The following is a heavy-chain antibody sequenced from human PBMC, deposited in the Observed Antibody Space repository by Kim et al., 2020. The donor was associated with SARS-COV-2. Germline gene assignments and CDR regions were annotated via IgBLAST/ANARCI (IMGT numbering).Heavy chain of an antibody. V-gene: IGHV3-30*02. D-gene: IGHD2-2*01. J-gene: IGHJ3*02. Sequence: GRFTISRDNSKNTLYLQMNSLRVEDTAVYYCAKSGADCTGTSCYFQAFDIWGQGTMATVSS. CDR3: AKSGADCTGTSCYFQAFDI.